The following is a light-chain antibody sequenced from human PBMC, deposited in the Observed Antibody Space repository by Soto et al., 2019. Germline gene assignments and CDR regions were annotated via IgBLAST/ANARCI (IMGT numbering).Light chain of an antibody. V-gene: IGLV2-14*01. CDR1: SSDVGGYNY. CDR3: SSYISSSWV. CDR2: EVS. J-gene: IGLJ3*02. Sequence: QSALTQPASVSGSPGQSITISCTGTSSDVGGYNYVSWYQQHPGKAPKLMIYEVSNRPSGVSNRFSGSKSGNTASLTISGLQAEDEADYYCSSYISSSWVFGGGTKLTVL.